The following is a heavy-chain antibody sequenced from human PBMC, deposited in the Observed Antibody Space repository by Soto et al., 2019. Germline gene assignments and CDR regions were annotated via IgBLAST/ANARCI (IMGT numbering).Heavy chain of an antibody. D-gene: IGHD3-16*02. J-gene: IGHJ4*02. CDR3: ARSYYDYIWGSYRGRFDY. V-gene: IGHV3-66*01. CDR1: GFTVSSNY. CDR2: IYSGGST. Sequence: GGSLRLSCAASGFTVSSNYMSWVRQAPGKGLEWVSVIYSGGSTYYADSVKGRFTISRDNSKNTLYLQMNSLRAEDTAVYYCARSYYDYIWGSYRGRFDYWGQGTLVTVSS.